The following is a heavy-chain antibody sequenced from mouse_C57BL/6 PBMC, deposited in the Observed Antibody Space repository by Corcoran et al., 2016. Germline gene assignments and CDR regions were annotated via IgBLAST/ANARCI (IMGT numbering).Heavy chain of an antibody. CDR1: GYSITSGYY. Sequence: DVQLQESGPGLVKPSQSLSLTCSVTGYSITSGYYWNWIRQFPGNKLEWMCYISYDGSNNYNPSLKNRISITRDTSKNQFFLKLNSVTTEDTATYYCARTPTAQATGMDAMDYWGQGTSVTVSS. CDR3: ARTPTAQATGMDAMDY. D-gene: IGHD3-2*02. J-gene: IGHJ4*01. CDR2: ISYDGSN. V-gene: IGHV3-6*01.